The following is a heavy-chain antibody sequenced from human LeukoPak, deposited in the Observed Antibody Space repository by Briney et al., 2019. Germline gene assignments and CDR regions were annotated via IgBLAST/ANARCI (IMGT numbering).Heavy chain of an antibody. V-gene: IGHV4-38-2*02. D-gene: IGHD6-25*01. CDR1: GGSISGYY. CDR3: ARAHVRGTAALDY. CDR2: IYHSGST. J-gene: IGHJ4*02. Sequence: PSETLSLTCTVSGGSISGYYRGWIRQPPGKGLEWIGSIYHSGSTYYNPSLKSRVTISVDTSKNQFSLKLSSVTAADTAVYYCARAHVRGTAALDYWGQGTLVTVSS.